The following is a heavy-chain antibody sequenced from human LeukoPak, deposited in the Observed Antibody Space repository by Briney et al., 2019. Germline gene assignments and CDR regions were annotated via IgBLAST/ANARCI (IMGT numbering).Heavy chain of an antibody. CDR1: GVSFSRHA. CDR2: ISGSGGST. Sequence: PGGSLRLSCAASGVSFSRHAMSWVRQAPGKGLEWVSAISGSGGSTYYADSVKGRFTISRDNSKNTLYLQMNSLRAEDTAVYYCAKDEYQLLWGYYYYYYMDVWGKGTTVTVSS. D-gene: IGHD2-2*01. V-gene: IGHV3-23*01. J-gene: IGHJ6*03. CDR3: AKDEYQLLWGYYYYYYMDV.